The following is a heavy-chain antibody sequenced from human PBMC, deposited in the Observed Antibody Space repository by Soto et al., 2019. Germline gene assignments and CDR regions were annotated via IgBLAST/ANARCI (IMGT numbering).Heavy chain of an antibody. CDR1: GFTFSSYA. Sequence: GGSLRLSCAASGFTFSSYAMGWVRQGPGKGLEWVAVVSIGGSTHYADSVRGRFTISRDNSKNTLSLQMNSLTAEDTAVYYCAKEIYIVTSISYDSWGRGALVTVSS. D-gene: IGHD5-12*01. CDR2: VSIGGST. CDR3: AKEIYIVTSISYDS. J-gene: IGHJ4*02. V-gene: IGHV3-23*01.